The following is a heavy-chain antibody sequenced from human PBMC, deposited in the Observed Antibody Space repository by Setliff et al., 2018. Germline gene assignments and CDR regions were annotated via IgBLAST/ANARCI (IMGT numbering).Heavy chain of an antibody. Sequence: PGGSLRLSCAASGFTFSSYGMHWVRQAPGKGLEWVAFIRYNGNNKYYVDSVKGRFTISRDNSKNTLYLEMNSLRAEDTAVYYCAKDYSMAITVGYFQHWGHGTLVTVPQ. CDR2: IRYNGNNK. CDR1: GFTFSSYG. CDR3: AKDYSMAITVGYFQH. D-gene: IGHD1-20*01. J-gene: IGHJ1*01. V-gene: IGHV3-30*02.